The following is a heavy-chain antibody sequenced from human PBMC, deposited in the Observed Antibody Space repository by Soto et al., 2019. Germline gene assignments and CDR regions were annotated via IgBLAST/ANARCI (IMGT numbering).Heavy chain of an antibody. CDR1: GFSLTTYAMG. V-gene: IGHV2-5*01. J-gene: IGHJ4*01. D-gene: IGHD2-21*02. CDR2: IYWNDEE. Sequence: QITLKESGPTLVKPTQTLTLTCTFSGFSLTTYAMGVGWIRQPPGKALEWLALIYWNDEERYRPSLNSRLTIAKDTSKNQVVLTMTNMDPEDTATYYCAQCLGGGNSCYFDYWGHGTLVSVSS. CDR3: AQCLGGGNSCYFDY.